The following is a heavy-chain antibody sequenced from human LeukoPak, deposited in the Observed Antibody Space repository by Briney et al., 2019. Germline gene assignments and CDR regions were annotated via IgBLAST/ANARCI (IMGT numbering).Heavy chain of an antibody. CDR2: IRKKGFGGTT. V-gene: IGHV3-49*04. Sequence: PGRSLRLSCTASGFTFGDYAMSWVRQAPGKGLEWVGFIRKKGFGGTTEYAASVKGRFTISRDDSKSIAYLEMNSLKTEDTAVYYCTRAKCVNGACYHFDYWGQGTLVTVSS. CDR3: TRAKCVNGACYHFDY. D-gene: IGHD2-8*01. CDR1: GFTFGDYA. J-gene: IGHJ4*02.